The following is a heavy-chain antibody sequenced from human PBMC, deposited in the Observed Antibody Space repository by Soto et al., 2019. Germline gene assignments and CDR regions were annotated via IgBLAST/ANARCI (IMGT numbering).Heavy chain of an antibody. Sequence: SETLSLTCTVSGGSISSGGYYWSWIRQHPGKGLEWFGYIYYSGSTDYNPSLKSRVTISGDTSKSQFSLKLRSLTAADTAVYYCARDASVWGCSGGSCYPAFGDWGQGTLVTVSS. D-gene: IGHD2-15*01. CDR2: IYYSGST. CDR3: ARDASVWGCSGGSCYPAFGD. CDR1: GGSISSGGYY. V-gene: IGHV4-31*03. J-gene: IGHJ4*02.